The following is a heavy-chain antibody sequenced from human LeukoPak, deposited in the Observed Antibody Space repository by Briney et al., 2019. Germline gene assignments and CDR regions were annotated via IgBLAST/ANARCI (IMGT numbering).Heavy chain of an antibody. Sequence: PAASVRVSCKASGYTFTSYGISWVRQAPGQGLEWMGWINANSGSTNYAQKFQGRVTMTRDTSISTAYMELSRLRSDATAVYYCASKWVTYYYNSSYYHYPTDVFDIWGQGTMVTVSS. CDR3: ASKWVTYYYNSSYYHYPTDVFDI. D-gene: IGHD3-22*01. V-gene: IGHV1-2*02. CDR1: GYTFTSYG. CDR2: INANSGST. J-gene: IGHJ3*02.